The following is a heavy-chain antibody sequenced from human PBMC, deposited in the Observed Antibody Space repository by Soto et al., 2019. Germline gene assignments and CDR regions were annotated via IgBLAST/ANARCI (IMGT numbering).Heavy chain of an antibody. D-gene: IGHD6-19*01. Sequence: ASVKVSCKVSGYTLTELSMHWVRQAPGKGLEWMGGFDPEDGETIYAQKFQGRVTMTEDTSTDTAYMELSSLRSEDTAVYYCATAAGSGWSPTYYFDYWGQGTLVTVSS. CDR1: GYTLTELS. J-gene: IGHJ4*02. CDR2: FDPEDGET. CDR3: ATAAGSGWSPTYYFDY. V-gene: IGHV1-24*01.